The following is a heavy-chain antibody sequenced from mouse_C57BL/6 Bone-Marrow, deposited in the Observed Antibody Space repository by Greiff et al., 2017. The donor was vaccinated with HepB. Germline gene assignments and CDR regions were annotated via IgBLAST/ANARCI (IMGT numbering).Heavy chain of an antibody. Sequence: EVQLQQSGPELVKPGASVKISCKASGYSFTGYYMNWVKQSPEKSLEWIGEINPSTGGTTYNQKFKAKATLTVDKSSSTAYMQLKSLTSEDSAVYYCARNWDVSSWFAYWGQGTLVTVSA. V-gene: IGHV1-42*01. CDR3: ARNWDVSSWFAY. CDR2: INPSTGGT. J-gene: IGHJ3*01. CDR1: GYSFTGYY. D-gene: IGHD4-1*01.